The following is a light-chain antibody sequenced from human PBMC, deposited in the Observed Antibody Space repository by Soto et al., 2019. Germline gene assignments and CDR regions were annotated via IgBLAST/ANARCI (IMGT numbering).Light chain of an antibody. J-gene: IGKJ4*01. Sequence: VMTQSPATLSVSPGERATLSCRASQNLRSSLAWYQQKPGQAPRLLIYGASTRATGIPARFSGSGSGTDFTLTISRLEPEDFAMYYCQQFGSSPLLTFGGGTKVDIK. CDR3: QQFGSSPLLT. CDR1: QNLRSS. CDR2: GAS. V-gene: IGKV3-20*01.